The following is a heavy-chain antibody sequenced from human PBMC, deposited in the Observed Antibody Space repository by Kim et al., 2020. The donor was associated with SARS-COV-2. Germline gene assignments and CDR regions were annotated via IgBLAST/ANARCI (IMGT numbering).Heavy chain of an antibody. CDR1: GFTFNNYA. V-gene: IGHV3-23*01. CDR2: IRGSGTST. Sequence: GGSLRLSCAASGFTFNNYAMTWVRQAPGKGLEWVSGIRGSGTSTTYADSVKGRFTISRDNSKNTLYLQMDSLRADDTALYFCAKVSSGSRGWFEYAQAWGQGTLGTVSS. CDR3: AKVSSGSRGWFEYAQA. J-gene: IGHJ1*01. D-gene: IGHD6-19*01.